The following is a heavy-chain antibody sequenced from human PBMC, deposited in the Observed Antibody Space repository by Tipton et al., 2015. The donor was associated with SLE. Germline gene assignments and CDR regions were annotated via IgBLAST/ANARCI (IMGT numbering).Heavy chain of an antibody. V-gene: IGHV4-39*07. D-gene: IGHD3-10*01. CDR3: ARDYYGSGFDAFDI. J-gene: IGHJ3*02. Sequence: TLSLTCTVSGGSISRSSYYWGWIRQPPGKGLEWIGNIYYSGITYYNPSLKSRVTISVDTSKNQFSLRLSSVTAADTAVYYCARDYYGSGFDAFDIWGQGTMVTVSS. CDR2: IYYSGIT. CDR1: GGSISRSSYY.